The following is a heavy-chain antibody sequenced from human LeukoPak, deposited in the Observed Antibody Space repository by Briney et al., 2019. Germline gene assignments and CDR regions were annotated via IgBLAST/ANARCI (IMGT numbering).Heavy chain of an antibody. CDR2: IKQDGSEK. D-gene: IGHD6-19*01. V-gene: IGHV3-7*03. J-gene: IGHJ3*02. CDR3: AKPSYSSGRAEDAFDI. Sequence: GGSLRLSCAASGFTFSSYWMSWVRQAPGKGLEWVANIKQDGSEKYYVDSVKGRFTISRDNAKNSLYLQMNSLRAEDTAVYYCAKPSYSSGRAEDAFDIWGQGTMVTVSS. CDR1: GFTFSSYW.